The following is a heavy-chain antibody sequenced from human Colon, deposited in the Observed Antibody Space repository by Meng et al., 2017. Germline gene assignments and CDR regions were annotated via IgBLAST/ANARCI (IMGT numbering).Heavy chain of an antibody. CDR3: ATRGYDILIGSRYWSENPVDI. Sequence: QGPLGQCGCEVKKPGSSVNVSCKASGGTFGNYNFSWVRQAPGQGLEWMGGIIPIFGTPDYAQKFQGRVTITADESTSTAYMELSSLRSEDTAVYFCATRGYDILIGSRYWSENPVDIWGQGTMVTVSS. V-gene: IGHV1-69*12. J-gene: IGHJ3*02. D-gene: IGHD3-9*01. CDR1: GGTFGNYN. CDR2: IIPIFGTP.